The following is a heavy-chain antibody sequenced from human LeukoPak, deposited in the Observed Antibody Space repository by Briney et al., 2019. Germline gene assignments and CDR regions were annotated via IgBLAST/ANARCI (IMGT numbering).Heavy chain of an antibody. V-gene: IGHV1-8*01. D-gene: IGHD5-12*01. CDR1: GYTFTSYD. J-gene: IGHJ6*02. Sequence: ASVKVSCKASGYTFTSYDINWVRQATGQGLEWMGWMNPNSGNTGYAQKFQGRVTMIRNTSISTAYMELSSLRSEDTAVYYCARVKKGSGYDEEGYYYGMDVWGQGTTVTVSS. CDR2: MNPNSGNT. CDR3: ARVKKGSGYDEEGYYYGMDV.